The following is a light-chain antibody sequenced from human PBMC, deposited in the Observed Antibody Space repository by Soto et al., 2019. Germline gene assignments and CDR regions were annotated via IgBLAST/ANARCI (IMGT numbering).Light chain of an antibody. CDR2: DAS. CDR3: QQYCSAPFT. Sequence: EIVLTQSPGTLSLSPGERATVSCRASQSVASSHLAWYPQKPGQTPRLLIYDASSRATGIPDRISGSGSGTDFTLTITRLEPEDFAVYYCQQYCSAPFTFGPGTKVDIK. J-gene: IGKJ3*01. V-gene: IGKV3-20*01. CDR1: QSVASSH.